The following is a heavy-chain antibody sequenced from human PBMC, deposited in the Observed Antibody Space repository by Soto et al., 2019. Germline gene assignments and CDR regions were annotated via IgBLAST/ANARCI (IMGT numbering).Heavy chain of an antibody. CDR2: FIPIFGTA. CDR3: VSSRSALGSRIYPYLFDY. J-gene: IGHJ4*02. D-gene: IGHD3-10*01. Sequence: QVQLMQSGAEVKKPGSSVKVSCKASGGTFSSYAISWVRQAPGQGPERLGGFIPIFGTANYAQKFQGRVTITADESTDTACVELSSLRSDDTAVYYCVSSRSALGSRIYPYLFDYWGQGTLVTVSS. V-gene: IGHV1-69*01. CDR1: GGTFSSYA.